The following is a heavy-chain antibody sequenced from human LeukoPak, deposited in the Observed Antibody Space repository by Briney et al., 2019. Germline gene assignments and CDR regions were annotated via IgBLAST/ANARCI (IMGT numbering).Heavy chain of an antibody. Sequence: GRSLRLSCAASGFTFSSYAMHWVRQAPGKGLEWVAVISYDGSNKYYADSVKGRFTISRDNSKNTLYLQMNSLRAEDTAVYYCARDQLDCSSTSCYYKPFFYYYYMDVWGKGTTVTVSS. V-gene: IGHV3-30-3*01. D-gene: IGHD2-2*01. CDR3: ARDQLDCSSTSCYYKPFFYYYYMDV. CDR1: GFTFSSYA. J-gene: IGHJ6*03. CDR2: ISYDGSNK.